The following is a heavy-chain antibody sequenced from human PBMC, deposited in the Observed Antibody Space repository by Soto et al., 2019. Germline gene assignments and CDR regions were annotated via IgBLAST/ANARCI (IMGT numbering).Heavy chain of an antibody. CDR1: GFSLTNGRMG. D-gene: IGHD4-17*01. CDR2: FFSDAER. CDR3: ARMDGDYNYYGLDV. V-gene: IGHV2-26*03. J-gene: IGHJ6*02. Sequence: SGPTLVNPTETLTLTCSISGFSLTNGRMGVSWIRQPPGKALEWLAHFFSDAERSYSTSMQSRLNMYKDSSGSQVVLTMTNMAPADTATYFCARMDGDYNYYGLDVWGHGIAVTVSS.